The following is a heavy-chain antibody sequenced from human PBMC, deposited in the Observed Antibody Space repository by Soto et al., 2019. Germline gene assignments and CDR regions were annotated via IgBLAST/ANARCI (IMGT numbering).Heavy chain of an antibody. J-gene: IGHJ6*02. CDR1: GGTFSRYA. V-gene: IGHV1-69*01. CDR2: IIPIFGTA. D-gene: IGHD2-2*01. Sequence: QVQLVQSGAEVKKTGASVNVSCQASGGTFSRYAISWERQAPGQWPEWRVGIIPIFGTAYYAQKFQGRVTITADESTSTAYMELSSLRYEDTAVYYCARQPAISFYYGIEFSGQGTTVTVS. CDR3: ARQPAISFYYGIEF.